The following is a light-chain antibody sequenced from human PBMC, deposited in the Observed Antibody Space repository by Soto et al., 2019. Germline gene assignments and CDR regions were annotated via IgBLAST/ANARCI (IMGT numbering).Light chain of an antibody. Sequence: DIVMTQSPLSLPVTPGEPASISCRSSQSLLHSNGYNYLDWYLQKPGQSPQLLIYLGSNRASGVPDRFSGSGSGTDFTLKISRVEAEDVGVYYCMQALQTPTTFRQGTKVEIK. J-gene: IGKJ1*01. CDR3: MQALQTPTT. CDR2: LGS. CDR1: QSLLHSNGYNY. V-gene: IGKV2-28*01.